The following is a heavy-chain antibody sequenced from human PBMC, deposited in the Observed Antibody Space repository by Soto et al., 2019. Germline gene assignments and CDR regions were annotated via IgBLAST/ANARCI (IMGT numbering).Heavy chain of an antibody. J-gene: IGHJ6*02. CDR3: ARDRAAAGRDYYYYGMDV. V-gene: IGHV1-2*02. Sequence: ASVKVSCRASGYTFTGYYMHWVRQAPGQGLEWMGWINPNSGGTNYAQKFQGRVTMTRDTSISTAYMELSRLRPDDTAVYYCARDRAAAGRDYYYYGMDVWGQGTTVTVSS. D-gene: IGHD6-13*01. CDR2: INPNSGGT. CDR1: GYTFTGYY.